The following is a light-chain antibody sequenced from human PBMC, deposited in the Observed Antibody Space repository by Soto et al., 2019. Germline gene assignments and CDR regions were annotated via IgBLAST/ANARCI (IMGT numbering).Light chain of an antibody. CDR3: RQYNDWPLT. CDR2: DIS. Sequence: EIVMTQSPATLSVSPGERATLSCRASQSVSSNLAWYQQKPGQAPSLLIYDISARATGIPTRFSGSGSGTEFTLTISSLQSEDFAVYYCRQYNDWPLTFGGGTKV. CDR1: QSVSSN. J-gene: IGKJ4*01. V-gene: IGKV3D-15*01.